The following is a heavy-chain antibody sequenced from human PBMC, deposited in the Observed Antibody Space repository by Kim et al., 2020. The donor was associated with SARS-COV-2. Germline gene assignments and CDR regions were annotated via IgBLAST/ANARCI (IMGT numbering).Heavy chain of an antibody. CDR1: GFTFSSYE. CDR2: ISSSGSTR. D-gene: IGHD3-10*01. V-gene: IGHV3-48*03. J-gene: IGHJ4*02. Sequence: GGSLRLSCAASGFTFSSYEMNWVRQAPGKGLEWVSYISSSGSTRYYADSVKGRFTISRDNAKNTLYLQMNSLRAEDTAVYYCARGKRGDYWGQGNLDTVFS. CDR3: ARGKRGDY.